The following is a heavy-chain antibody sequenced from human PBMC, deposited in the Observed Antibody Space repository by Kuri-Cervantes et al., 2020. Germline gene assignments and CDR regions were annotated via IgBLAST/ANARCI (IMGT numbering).Heavy chain of an antibody. V-gene: IGHV4-34*01. Sequence: GSLRLSCAVYGGSFGGYYWSWIRQPPGKGLEWIGEINHSGSTNYNPSPKSRVTISVDTSKNQFSLKLSSVTAADTAVYYCARGRPTRWFGEYWFDPWGQGTLVTVSS. J-gene: IGHJ5*02. CDR2: INHSGST. CDR1: GGSFGGYY. D-gene: IGHD3-10*01. CDR3: ARGRPTRWFGEYWFDP.